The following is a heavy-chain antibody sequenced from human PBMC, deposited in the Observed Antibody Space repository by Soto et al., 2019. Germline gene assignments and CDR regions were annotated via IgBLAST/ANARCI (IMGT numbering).Heavy chain of an antibody. Sequence: QITLKESGPTLVRPTQTLTLTCTFSGFSLSTSGLGVGWIRQPPGKALEWLALIYWNDDKRYSPSLKARLTITKDTSKNQVVLTFTNMDPVDTATYYCAHRPSGWYLFDYWGQGTLVTVSS. CDR3: AHRPSGWYLFDY. D-gene: IGHD6-19*01. CDR1: GFSLSTSGLG. CDR2: IYWNDDK. V-gene: IGHV2-5*01. J-gene: IGHJ4*02.